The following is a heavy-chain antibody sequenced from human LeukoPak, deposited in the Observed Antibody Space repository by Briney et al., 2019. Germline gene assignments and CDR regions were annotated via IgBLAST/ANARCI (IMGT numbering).Heavy chain of an antibody. D-gene: IGHD6-19*01. CDR2: INHSGST. J-gene: IGHJ6*03. Sequence: SETLSLTCAVYGGSFSGYYWSWIRQPPGKGLEWIGEINHSGSTNYNPSLKSRVTISVDTSKNQFSLKLSSVTAADTAVYYCARGLLYSSGWYSYYYYYYMDVWGKGTTVTVSS. CDR3: ARGLLYSSGWYSYYYYYYMDV. V-gene: IGHV4-34*01. CDR1: GGSFSGYY.